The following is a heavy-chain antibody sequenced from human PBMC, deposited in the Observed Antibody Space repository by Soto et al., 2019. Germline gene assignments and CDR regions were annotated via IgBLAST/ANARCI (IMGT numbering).Heavy chain of an antibody. J-gene: IGHJ6*02. CDR1: GFTFSSYG. Sequence: GGSLRLSCAASGFTFSSYGMHWVRQAPGQGLEWMGWINPNSGGTNYAQKFQGWVTMTRDTSISTAYMELSRLRSDDTAVYYCARDAESSGWYYYYGMDVWGQGTTVTVSS. D-gene: IGHD6-19*01. V-gene: IGHV1-2*04. CDR2: INPNSGGT. CDR3: ARDAESSGWYYYYGMDV.